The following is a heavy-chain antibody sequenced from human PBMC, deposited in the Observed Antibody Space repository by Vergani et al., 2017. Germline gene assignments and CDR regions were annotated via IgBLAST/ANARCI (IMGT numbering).Heavy chain of an antibody. CDR2: IIPIFGTA. Sequence: QVQLVQSGAEVKKPGSSVKVSCKASGGTFSSYAISWVRQAPGQGLEWMGRIIPIFGTANYAQKFQGRVTITADKSTSTAYMELSSLRSEDTAVYYCATTGLRFLTYYYYYMDVWGKGTTVTVSS. V-gene: IGHV1-69*14. CDR3: ATTGLRFLTYYYYYMDV. J-gene: IGHJ6*03. CDR1: GGTFSSYA. D-gene: IGHD3-3*01.